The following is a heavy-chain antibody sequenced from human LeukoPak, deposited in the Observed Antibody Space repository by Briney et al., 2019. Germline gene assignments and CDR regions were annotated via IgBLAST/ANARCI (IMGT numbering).Heavy chain of an antibody. CDR1: GFTFGDYA. Sequence: PGRSLRLSCTTSGFTFGDYAMSWVRQAPGKGLEWVSFIRRKAHGGTTEYAASVKGRFSSSRDDSKSIAYLQMNSLKTEDTAVYFFTRVTYYYDNSGYFHFDSWGQGSLVTVSS. CDR2: IRRKAHGGTT. J-gene: IGHJ4*02. CDR3: TRVTYYYDNSGYFHFDS. V-gene: IGHV3-49*04. D-gene: IGHD3-22*01.